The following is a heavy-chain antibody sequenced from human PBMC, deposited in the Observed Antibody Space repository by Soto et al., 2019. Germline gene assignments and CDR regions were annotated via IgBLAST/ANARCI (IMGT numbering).Heavy chain of an antibody. CDR2: ISYDGSNK. J-gene: IGHJ5*02. V-gene: IGHV3-30*18. D-gene: IGHD6-13*01. CDR1: GFTFSSYG. Sequence: GGSLRLSCAASGFTFSSYGMHWVRQAPGKGLEWVAVISYDGSNKYYADSVKGRFTISRDNSKNTLYLQMNSLRAEDTAVYYCAKDLDSTPFDPWGQGTLVTVSS. CDR3: AKDLDSTPFDP.